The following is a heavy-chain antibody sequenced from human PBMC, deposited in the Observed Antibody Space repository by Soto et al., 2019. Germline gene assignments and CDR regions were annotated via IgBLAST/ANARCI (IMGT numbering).Heavy chain of an antibody. V-gene: IGHV4-34*01. CDR1: GGSFSGYY. Sequence: SETLSLTCAVYGGSFSGYYWSWIRQPPGKGLEWIGEINHSGSTNYNPSLKSRVTISVDTSKNQFSLKLSSVTAADTAVYYCASWGPIDYWGHGTLVTVSS. J-gene: IGHJ4*01. CDR3: ASWGPIDY. D-gene: IGHD3-16*01. CDR2: INHSGST.